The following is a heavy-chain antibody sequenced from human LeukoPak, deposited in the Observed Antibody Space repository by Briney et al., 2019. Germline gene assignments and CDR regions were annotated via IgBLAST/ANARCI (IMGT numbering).Heavy chain of an antibody. Sequence: GGSLRLSCAASGFTVSSNYMSWVRQAPGKGLEWVSVIYSGGSTYYADSVKGRFTISRDNSKNTLFLQMNSLRAEDTAMYYCARDLYYYGMDVWGQGTTVTVSS. V-gene: IGHV3-53*01. J-gene: IGHJ6*02. CDR2: IYSGGST. CDR3: ARDLYYYGMDV. CDR1: GFTVSSNY.